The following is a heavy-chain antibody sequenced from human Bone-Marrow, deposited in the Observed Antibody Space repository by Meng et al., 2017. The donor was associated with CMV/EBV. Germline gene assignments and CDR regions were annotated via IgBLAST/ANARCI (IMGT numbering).Heavy chain of an antibody. CDR3: VHSSDTAMVLFDY. D-gene: IGHD5-18*01. J-gene: IGHJ4*02. V-gene: IGHV2-5*02. Sequence: ITLKDPVPPLVKPTQTLSLPCTVAWFSRSSSGGGVGWSRQPPGKALEWLALIYWDDDKRYSPSLKSRLTVTKYTSKYQMVLTMTIRDPVDTATYYYVHSSDTAMVLFDYWGQGTLVTVSS. CDR1: WFSRSSSGGG. CDR2: IYWDDDK.